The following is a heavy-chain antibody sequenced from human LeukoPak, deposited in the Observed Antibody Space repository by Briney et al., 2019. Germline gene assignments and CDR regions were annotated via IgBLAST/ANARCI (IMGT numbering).Heavy chain of an antibody. D-gene: IGHD2-15*01. CDR2: INPNSGGI. Sequence: ASVKVSCKASGYTFTGYYMHWVRQAPGQGLEWMGWINPNSGGINYAQKFQGRVTMTRDTSISTAYMELSRLRSDDTAVYYCARGYCSGGSCPARIDPWGQGTLVTVSS. CDR1: GYTFTGYY. V-gene: IGHV1-2*02. J-gene: IGHJ5*02. CDR3: ARGYCSGGSCPARIDP.